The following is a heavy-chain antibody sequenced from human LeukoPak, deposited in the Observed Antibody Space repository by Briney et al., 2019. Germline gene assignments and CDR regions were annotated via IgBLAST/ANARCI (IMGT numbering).Heavy chain of an antibody. D-gene: IGHD3-22*01. CDR2: IFYSGRT. V-gene: IGHV4-59*01. J-gene: IGHJ5*02. CDR3: ARDSSGYYHWFDP. Sequence: PSETLSLTCTVSGGSISSYYWNWIRQPPGKGLEWIGYIFYSGRTSYNPSLKSRVTISVDTSKNQFSLKLSSVTAADTAVYYCARDSSGYYHWFDPWGQGTLVTVSS. CDR1: GGSISSYY.